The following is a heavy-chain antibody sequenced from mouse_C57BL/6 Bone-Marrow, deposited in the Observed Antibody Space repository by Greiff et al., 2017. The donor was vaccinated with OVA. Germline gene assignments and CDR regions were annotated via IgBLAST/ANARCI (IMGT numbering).Heavy chain of an antibody. CDR1: GYTFTSYW. J-gene: IGHJ3*01. Sequence: VQLQQPGTELVKPGASVKLSCKASGYTFTSYWMHWVKQRPGQGLEWIGNINPSNGGTNYNEKLKSKATLTVDKSSSTAYMQLSSLTSEDSAVYYCAREIYDYDGVSPAYWGQGTLVTVSA. V-gene: IGHV1-53*01. CDR3: AREIYDYDGVSPAY. D-gene: IGHD2-4*01. CDR2: INPSNGGT.